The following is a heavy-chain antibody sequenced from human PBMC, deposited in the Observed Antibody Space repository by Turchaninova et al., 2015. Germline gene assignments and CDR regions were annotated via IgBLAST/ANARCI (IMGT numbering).Heavy chain of an antibody. CDR3: VREWRDP. D-gene: IGHD2-8*01. CDR1: GYSFPSYW. V-gene: IGHV5-10-1*03. Sequence: EVQLVQSGAEVTEPGESLRISCQGSGYSFPSYWNNWVRRMPGKGLEWVGRSDPGDSRTNYSPSFQGHVTISADKSISTAFLQWNSLRASDTAIYYCVREWRDPWGQGTLVIVST. J-gene: IGHJ5*02. CDR2: SDPGDSRT.